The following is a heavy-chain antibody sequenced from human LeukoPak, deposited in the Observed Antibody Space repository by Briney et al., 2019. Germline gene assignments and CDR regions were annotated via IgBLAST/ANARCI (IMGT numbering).Heavy chain of an antibody. D-gene: IGHD3-10*01. V-gene: IGHV4-59*02. Sequence: SETLSLTCSVSGASVSDYYCNWIRQPPGKGLEWIGYVYNSGITNYNPSLRSRVTISVDTSKNQFSLKLNSVTAADTAVYYCARLGVKTRFGEYYFDYWGQGTLVTVSS. CDR1: GASVSDYY. J-gene: IGHJ4*02. CDR3: ARLGVKTRFGEYYFDY. CDR2: VYNSGIT.